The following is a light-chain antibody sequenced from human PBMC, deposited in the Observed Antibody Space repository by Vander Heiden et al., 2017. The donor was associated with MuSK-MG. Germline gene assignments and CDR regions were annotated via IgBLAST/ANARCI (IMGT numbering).Light chain of an antibody. Sequence: DIQMTQSPSFVSASVGDRLTITCRASQGISNWLVWHQQKPGKAPKFLIYTAGTLQSGVPSRFSVSGSGTEFTLTISSLQPEDFATYYCQQANSLPLTFGGGTKVEMK. CDR3: QQANSLPLT. V-gene: IGKV1-12*01. CDR1: QGISNW. CDR2: TAG. J-gene: IGKJ4*01.